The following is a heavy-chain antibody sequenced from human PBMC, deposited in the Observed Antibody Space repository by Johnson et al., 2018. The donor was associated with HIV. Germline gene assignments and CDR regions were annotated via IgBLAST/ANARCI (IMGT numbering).Heavy chain of an antibody. J-gene: IGHJ3*01. Sequence: QVQLVESGGGLVKPGGSLRLSCAASGFTFSDYYMSWIRQAPGKGLEWVSYISSSGSTIYYPDSVKGRFTISRDNSNNMVYLQMNSLRDEDTAVYYCAKERTAMVTPFDAWGQGTRVTVSS. V-gene: IGHV3-11*04. CDR3: AKERTAMVTPFDA. CDR1: GFTFSDYY. D-gene: IGHD5-18*01. CDR2: ISSSGSTI.